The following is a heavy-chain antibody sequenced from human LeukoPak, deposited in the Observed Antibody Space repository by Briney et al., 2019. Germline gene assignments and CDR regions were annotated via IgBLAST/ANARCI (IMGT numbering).Heavy chain of an antibody. CDR2: INPNSGGT. CDR3: ARDTYSYDSSGSDP. V-gene: IGHV1-2*02. J-gene: IGHJ5*02. D-gene: IGHD3-22*01. Sequence: ASVKVSCKASGCTFTGYYMHWVRQAPGQGLEWMGWINPNSGGTNYAQKFQGRVTMTRDTSISTAYMELSRLRSDDTAVYYSARDTYSYDSSGSDPWGQGTLVTVSS. CDR1: GCTFTGYY.